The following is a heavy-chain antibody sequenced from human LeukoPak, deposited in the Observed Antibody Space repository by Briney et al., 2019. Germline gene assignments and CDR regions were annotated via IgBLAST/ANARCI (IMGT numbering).Heavy chain of an antibody. V-gene: IGHV3-53*01. J-gene: IGHJ3*02. CDR3: AGVMRGAFDI. Sequence: GGSLRLSCAASGFTFNLAWMNWVRQAPGKGLEWVSLLYSGGNTYYADSVKGRFTISRDNSNNTLYLQLDSLRAEDTAIYYCAGVMRGAFDIWGQGTLVTVSS. CDR1: GFTFNLAW. CDR2: LYSGGNT.